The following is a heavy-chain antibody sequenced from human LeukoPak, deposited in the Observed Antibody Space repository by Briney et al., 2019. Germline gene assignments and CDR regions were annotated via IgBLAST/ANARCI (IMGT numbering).Heavy chain of an antibody. D-gene: IGHD4-23*01. V-gene: IGHV4-59*01. Sequence: SETLPLTCTVSGGSISSYYWSWIRQPPGKGLEWIGYIYYSGSTNYNPSLKSRVTISVDTSKNQFSLKLSSVTAADTAVYYCARVGGGNSYYYYYMDVWGKGTTVTVSS. J-gene: IGHJ6*03. CDR1: GGSISSYY. CDR3: ARVGGGNSYYYYYMDV. CDR2: IYYSGST.